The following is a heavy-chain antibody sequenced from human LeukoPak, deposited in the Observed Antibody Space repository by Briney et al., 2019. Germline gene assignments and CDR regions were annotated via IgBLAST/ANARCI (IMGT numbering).Heavy chain of an antibody. D-gene: IGHD4-23*01. CDR1: GFTFSSYS. CDR2: ISSSSSYI. V-gene: IGHV3-21*03. CDR3: ARDHGGRKFDY. Sequence: GGSLRLSCAASGFTFSSYSMNWVREAPGKGLEWVSSISSSSSYIYYADSVKGRFTISRDNAKNSLYLQMNSLRAEDTAVYYCARDHGGRKFDYWGQGTLVTVSS. J-gene: IGHJ4*02.